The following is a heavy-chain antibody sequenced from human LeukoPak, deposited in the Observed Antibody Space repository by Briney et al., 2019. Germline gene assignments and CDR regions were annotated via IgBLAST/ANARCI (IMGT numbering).Heavy chain of an antibody. CDR1: GFTLSDYY. CDR3: ARAETAAGSY. V-gene: IGHV3-11*06. D-gene: IGHD6-13*01. Sequence: GGSLRLSCVASGFTLSDYYMSWIRQAPGKGLEWVSYIRRSSSYTNYADSVKGRFTISRDNAKNSLYLQMNSLRAEDTAVYYCARAETAAGSYWGQGTLVTVSS. CDR2: IRRSSSYT. J-gene: IGHJ4*02.